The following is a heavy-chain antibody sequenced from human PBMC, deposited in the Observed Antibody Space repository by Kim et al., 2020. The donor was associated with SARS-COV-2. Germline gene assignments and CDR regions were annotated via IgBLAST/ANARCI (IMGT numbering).Heavy chain of an antibody. Sequence: SETLSLTCTVSGGSISSSSYYWGWIRQPPGKGLEWIGSIYYSGSTYYNPSLKSRVTISVDTSKNQFSLKLSSVTAADTAVYYCARHPAGREWLVKFYWYFDLWGRGPLVTVSS. J-gene: IGHJ2*01. V-gene: IGHV4-39*01. CDR1: GGSISSSSYY. CDR2: IYYSGST. D-gene: IGHD6-19*01. CDR3: ARHPAGREWLVKFYWYFDL.